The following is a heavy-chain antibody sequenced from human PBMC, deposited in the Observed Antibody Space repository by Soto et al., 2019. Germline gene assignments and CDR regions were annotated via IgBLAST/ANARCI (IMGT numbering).Heavy chain of an antibody. CDR2: ISSDGGGT. CDR1: GFSFSHRA. V-gene: IGHV3-23*01. Sequence: EVQLLESGGGLVQPGGSLRLSCVASGFSFSHRAMAWVRQAPGKGLEGVSDISSDGGGTFHADSVKGRFTISRDNVKKTVHLQMNRLRDEDTATYSCAKRRGQQLENWQFDVWGRGSLVSVAS. CDR3: AKRRGQQLENWQFDV. J-gene: IGHJ2*01. D-gene: IGHD1-1*01.